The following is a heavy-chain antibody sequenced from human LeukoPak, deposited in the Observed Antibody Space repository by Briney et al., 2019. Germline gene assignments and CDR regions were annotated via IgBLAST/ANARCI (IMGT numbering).Heavy chain of an antibody. CDR1: GFHFSIYY. V-gene: IGHV3-7*01. CDR3: VREDFSRVDV. J-gene: IGHJ6*02. CDR2: IKPDGGEK. Sequence: GGSLRLSCAASGFHFSIYYMSWVRQAPGKGLEWVAKIKPDGGEKYYVDSVEGRFAFSRDNARNSLYLQMNDLRVEDTAVYYCVREDFSRVDVWGQGTTVTVSS. D-gene: IGHD3-3*01.